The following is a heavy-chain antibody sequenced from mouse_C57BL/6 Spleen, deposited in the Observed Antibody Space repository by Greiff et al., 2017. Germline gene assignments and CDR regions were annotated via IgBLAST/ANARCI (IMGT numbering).Heavy chain of an antibody. CDR3: ARWGTWGSDV. J-gene: IGHJ1*03. CDR2: IDPSDSET. CDR1: GYTFTSYW. Sequence: QVQLKQPGAELVRPGSSVKLSCKASGYTFTSYWMHWVKQRPIQGLEWIGNIDPSDSETHYNQKFKDKATLTVDKSSSTAYMQLSSLTSEGSAVYYCARWGTWGSDVWGTGTTVTVSS. D-gene: IGHD4-1*01. V-gene: IGHV1-52*01.